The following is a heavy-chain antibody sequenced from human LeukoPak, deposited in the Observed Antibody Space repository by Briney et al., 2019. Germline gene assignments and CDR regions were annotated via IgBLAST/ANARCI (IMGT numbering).Heavy chain of an antibody. D-gene: IGHD3-10*01. CDR1: GFTFSSYG. CDR3: ARGDPYGSGSYSLDF. V-gene: IGHV3-30*03. J-gene: IGHJ4*02. Sequence: PGRSLRLSCAASGFTFSSYGMHWVRQAPGKGLEWVAVMSFDERSKHYAESVKGRFTISRDTSKNTLYLQMDSLRAEDTAVYYCARGDPYGSGSYSLDFWGQGTLVTVSS. CDR2: MSFDERSK.